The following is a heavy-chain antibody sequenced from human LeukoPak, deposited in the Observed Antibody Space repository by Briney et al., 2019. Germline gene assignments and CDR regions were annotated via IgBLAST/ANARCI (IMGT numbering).Heavy chain of an antibody. V-gene: IGHV4-34*01. CDR1: DGSFSGYY. CDR2: INHSGST. CDR3: ARGTESSGWNFDY. D-gene: IGHD6-25*01. Sequence: PSETLSLTCAVYDGSFSGYYWTWIRQPPGKGLEWIGEINHSGSTNYNPSLESRVAISLDASEKQFSLRVRSVTAADSAIYYCARGTESSGWNFDYWGQGTLVTVSS. J-gene: IGHJ4*02.